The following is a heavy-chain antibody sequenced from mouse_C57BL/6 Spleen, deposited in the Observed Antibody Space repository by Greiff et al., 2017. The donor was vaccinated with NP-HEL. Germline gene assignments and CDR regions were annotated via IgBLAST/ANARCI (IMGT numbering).Heavy chain of an antibody. J-gene: IGHJ3*01. CDR1: GYAFSSSW. V-gene: IGHV1-82*01. D-gene: IGHD1-1*01. CDR2: IYPGDGDT. Sequence: QVQLKESGPELVKPGASVKISCKASGYAFSSSWMNWVKQRPGKGLEWIGRIYPGDGDTNYNGKFKGKATLTADKSSSTAYMQLSSLTSEDSAVYFCARAFITTVVATPFAYWGQGTLVTVSA. CDR3: ARAFITTVVATPFAY.